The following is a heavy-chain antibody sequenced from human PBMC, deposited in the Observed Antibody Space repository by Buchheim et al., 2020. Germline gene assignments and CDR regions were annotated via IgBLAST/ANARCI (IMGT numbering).Heavy chain of an antibody. CDR3: ARDLENAAFDY. CDR1: RFTFSNYW. D-gene: IGHD3-3*01. J-gene: IGHJ4*02. CDR2: INSDGSDT. Sequence: EVQLVESGGGLVQPGGSLRLSCAASRFTFSNYWMHWVRQAPGKGLVWVSRINSDGSDTTYADSVKGRFPISRDNAKSTLYLPMNSLRAEDTAVYYCARDLENAAFDYWGQGTL. V-gene: IGHV3-74*01.